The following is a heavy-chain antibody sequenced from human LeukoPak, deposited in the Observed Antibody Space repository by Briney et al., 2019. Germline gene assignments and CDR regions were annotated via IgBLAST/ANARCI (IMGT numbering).Heavy chain of an antibody. Sequence: SETLSLTCAVSGGSISSGGYSWSWIRQPPGKGLEWIGNIYHNGRTYNNPSLKSRVAISVDRSKNQFSLKLSSVTAADTAVYYCARVVYDSSGYYPGSFDYWGQGTLVTVSS. J-gene: IGHJ4*02. CDR2: IYHNGRT. CDR1: GGSISSGGYS. D-gene: IGHD3-22*01. CDR3: ARVVYDSSGYYPGSFDY. V-gene: IGHV4-30-2*01.